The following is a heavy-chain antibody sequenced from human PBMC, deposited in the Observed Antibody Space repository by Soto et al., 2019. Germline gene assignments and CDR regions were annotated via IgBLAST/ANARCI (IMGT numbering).Heavy chain of an antibody. CDR3: AGIQLWPYFDY. Sequence: RLSCAASGFTFTTYAMTWVRQAPGKGLEWVSTISGSGDTTYYADSVKGRFTISRDNSKSTLYLQMNSLRVEDTAVYYCAGIQLWPYFDYWGQGTLVTVSS. CDR2: ISGSGDTT. V-gene: IGHV3-23*01. D-gene: IGHD5-18*01. CDR1: GFTFTTYA. J-gene: IGHJ4*02.